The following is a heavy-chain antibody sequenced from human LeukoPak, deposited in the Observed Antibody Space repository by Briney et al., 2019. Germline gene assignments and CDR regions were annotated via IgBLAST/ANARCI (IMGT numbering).Heavy chain of an antibody. J-gene: IGHJ4*02. Sequence: ASVKVSCKASGYTFTSYDINRVRHATGQGLEWMGWMNPNSGNTGYAQKFQGRVTMTRNTSIRTAYMELSSLRSEDTAVYYCARGQEADELLLDYWGQGTLVTVSS. CDR2: MNPNSGNT. D-gene: IGHD2-15*01. CDR1: GYTFTSYD. CDR3: ARGQEADELLLDY. V-gene: IGHV1-8*01.